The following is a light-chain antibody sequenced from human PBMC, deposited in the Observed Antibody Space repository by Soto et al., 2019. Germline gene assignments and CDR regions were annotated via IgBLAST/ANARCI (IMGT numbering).Light chain of an antibody. CDR1: HTIMTY. Sequence: DIQMTQSPSSLSASVGDEVSMTWRASHTIMTYLNWYQLKPGKPPRLLIYAASSLQSGVPSRFSGSGSGTDFTLTINSLQPGDFATYSCQQSYNSPQTFGQGTKVDI. V-gene: IGKV1-39*01. CDR2: AAS. J-gene: IGKJ1*01. CDR3: QQSYNSPQT.